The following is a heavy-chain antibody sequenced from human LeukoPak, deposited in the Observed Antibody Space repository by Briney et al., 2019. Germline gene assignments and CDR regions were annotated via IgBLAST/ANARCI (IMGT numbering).Heavy chain of an antibody. CDR2: IIPIFGTA. V-gene: IGHV1-69*05. J-gene: IGHJ4*02. D-gene: IGHD3-10*01. CDR3: ARGRSSGTYYSELDY. Sequence: SVKVSCKASGGTFSSYAISWVRQAPGQGLEWMGGIIPIFGTANYAQKFQGRVTMTRDTSTNTIYMELSSLRSEDTAVYYCARGRSSGTYYSELDYWDQGTLVTVSS. CDR1: GGTFSSYA.